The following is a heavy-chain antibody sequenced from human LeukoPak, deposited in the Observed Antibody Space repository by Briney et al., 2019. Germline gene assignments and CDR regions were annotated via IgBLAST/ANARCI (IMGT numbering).Heavy chain of an antibody. CDR3: ARDMVRGQNWFDP. D-gene: IGHD3-10*01. Sequence: PSETLSLTCTVSGYSINSGYYWVWIRQPPGKGLEWIGSIYRSGSTNYNPSLKSRVTISVDTSKNQFSLKVSSVTAADTAVYYCARDMVRGQNWFDPWGQGTLVTVSS. V-gene: IGHV4-38-2*02. CDR2: IYRSGST. CDR1: GYSINSGYY. J-gene: IGHJ5*02.